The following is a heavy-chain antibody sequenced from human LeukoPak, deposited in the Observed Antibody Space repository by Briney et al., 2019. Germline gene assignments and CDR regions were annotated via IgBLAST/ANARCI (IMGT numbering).Heavy chain of an antibody. CDR2: ISYDGSNK. J-gene: IGHJ6*02. Sequence: PGGSLRLSCAASGFTFSSYAMHWVRQAPGKGLEWVAVISYDGSNKYYADSVKGRFTISRDNSKNTLYLQMNSLRAEDTAVYYCARDRYYDFWSGYYAYYYYGMDVWGLGTTVTVSS. CDR3: ARDRYYDFWSGYYAYYYYGMDV. V-gene: IGHV3-30-3*01. D-gene: IGHD3-3*01. CDR1: GFTFSSYA.